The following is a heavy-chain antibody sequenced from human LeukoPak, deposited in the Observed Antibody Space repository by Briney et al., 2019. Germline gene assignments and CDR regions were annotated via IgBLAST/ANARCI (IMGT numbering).Heavy chain of an antibody. J-gene: IGHJ4*02. V-gene: IGHV3-66*01. CDR1: GITVSDNY. D-gene: IGHD3-10*01. Sequence: GGSLRLSCAASGITVSDNYMSWVRQAPGKGLEWGSVIYRGGGTYYAESVTGRVTISRDHSKNTLSLQMNNLRAGDTAAYYCARDLGAPWVREPTALDSWGQGTLVTVSS. CDR3: ARDLGAPWVREPTALDS. CDR2: IYRGGGT.